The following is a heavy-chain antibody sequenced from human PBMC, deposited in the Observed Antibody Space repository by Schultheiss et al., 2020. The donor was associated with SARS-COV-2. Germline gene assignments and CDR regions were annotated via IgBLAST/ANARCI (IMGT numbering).Heavy chain of an antibody. D-gene: IGHD6-13*01. CDR2: IWYDGSNK. Sequence: GGSLRLSCAASGFTFSSYGMHWVRQAPGKGLEWVAVIWYDGSNKYYADSVKGRFTISRDNAKNTLYLQVNSLRAEDTAVYYCTRLYSSSTLTDYYYGMDVWRQGAGVT. CDR1: GFTFSSYG. CDR3: TRLYSSSTLTDYYYGMDV. V-gene: IGHV3-33*08. J-gene: IGHJ6*01.